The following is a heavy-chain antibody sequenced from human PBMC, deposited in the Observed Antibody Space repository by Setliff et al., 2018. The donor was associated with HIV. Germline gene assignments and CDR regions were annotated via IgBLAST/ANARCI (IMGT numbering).Heavy chain of an antibody. Sequence: SETLSLTCTVSGDSIRSSVYYWGWIRQPPGKGLEWIGSVHNSGSTYYNPSLKSRVTISVDTSKNQFSLHLSSVTAADTAVYYCARGYAFDIWGQGTMVTVSS. J-gene: IGHJ3*02. CDR2: VHNSGST. CDR1: GDSIRSSVYY. V-gene: IGHV4-39*01. CDR3: ARGYAFDI.